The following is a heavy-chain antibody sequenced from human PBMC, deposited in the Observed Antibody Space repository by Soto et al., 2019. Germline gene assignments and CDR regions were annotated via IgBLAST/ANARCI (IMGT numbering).Heavy chain of an antibody. Sequence: PSETLSLTCTVSGGSISSSIYYWGWIRQPPGKRLEWIGSIYYSGSTYYNPSLKSRVTISVDTSKNQFSLKLSSVTAADTAVYYCARLRGLGTIFGVSNDYWGQGTLVTVSS. D-gene: IGHD3-3*01. CDR1: GGSISSSIYY. J-gene: IGHJ4*02. CDR2: IYYSGST. CDR3: ARLRGLGTIFGVSNDY. V-gene: IGHV4-39*01.